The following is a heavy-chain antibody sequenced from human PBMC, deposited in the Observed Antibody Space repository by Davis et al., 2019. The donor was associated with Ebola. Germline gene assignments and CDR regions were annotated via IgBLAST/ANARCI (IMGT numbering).Heavy chain of an antibody. Sequence: PGGSLRLSCTASGFTFSSYAMNWVRQAPGKGLEWVSTISATGGSTYHADSVKGRFTISRDNSKKSLYLQVSSLRTEDTAVYYCARALGLPYFDFWGQGTLVTVSP. CDR3: ARALGLPYFDF. D-gene: IGHD5-18*01. J-gene: IGHJ4*02. V-gene: IGHV3-23*01. CDR1: GFTFSSYA. CDR2: ISATGGST.